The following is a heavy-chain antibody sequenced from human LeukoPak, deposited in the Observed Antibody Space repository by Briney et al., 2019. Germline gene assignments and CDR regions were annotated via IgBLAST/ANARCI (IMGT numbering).Heavy chain of an antibody. D-gene: IGHD6-6*01. CDR3: ARSSYSSSSSV. CDR2: INSDGSEG. Sequence: GGSLRLSCAVSGVTFSGFWMSWSRQAPGKGLEWVASINSDGSEGYYADVVKGRFTISRDNAKNSLYLQINSLRVEDTAVYYCARSSYSSSSSVWGQGTMVTVSS. J-gene: IGHJ3*01. CDR1: GVTFSGFW. V-gene: IGHV3-7*03.